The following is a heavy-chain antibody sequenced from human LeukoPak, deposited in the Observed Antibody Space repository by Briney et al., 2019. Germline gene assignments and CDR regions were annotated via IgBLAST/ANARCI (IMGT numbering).Heavy chain of an antibody. D-gene: IGHD3-10*01. J-gene: IGHJ6*02. CDR2: INAGNGNT. Sequence: ASVKVSCKASGHTFTSYAMHWVRQAPGQRLEWMGWINAGNGNTKYSQKFQGRVTITRDTSASTAYMELSSLRSEDTAVYYCARDPLWFHYYYYGMDVWGQGTTVTVSS. CDR1: GHTFTSYA. V-gene: IGHV1-3*01. CDR3: ARDPLWFHYYYYGMDV.